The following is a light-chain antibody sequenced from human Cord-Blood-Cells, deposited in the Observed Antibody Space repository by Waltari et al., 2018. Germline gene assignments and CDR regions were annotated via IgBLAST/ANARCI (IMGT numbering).Light chain of an antibody. V-gene: IGKV1-39*01. J-gene: IGKJ4*01. Sequence: DIQMTQSLSSLSASVGDRVTITCRASQSISSYLNWYQQKPGKAPKLLIYAASSLQSGVPSRFSGSGSVTDFTLTISSLQPEDFATYYCQQSYSTPRTFGGGTKVEIK. CDR3: QQSYSTPRT. CDR1: QSISSY. CDR2: AAS.